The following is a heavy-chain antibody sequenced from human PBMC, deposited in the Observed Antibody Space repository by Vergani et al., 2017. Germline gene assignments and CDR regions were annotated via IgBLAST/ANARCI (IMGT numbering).Heavy chain of an antibody. Sequence: VHLVESGGGLVKPGGSLRLSCASSGFTFRSYAMHWVRQAQGKGLEWVAVIPYDGSNKYYADSVKGRFTISRDNSKNTLYLQMNSLRARDTPVYYCARDSPWFGELSNQDYYYSYYMDVWGKGTTVTVSS. V-gene: IGHV3-30-3*01. D-gene: IGHD3-10*01. J-gene: IGHJ6*03. CDR3: ARDSPWFGELSNQDYYYSYYMDV. CDR1: GFTFRSYA. CDR2: IPYDGSNK.